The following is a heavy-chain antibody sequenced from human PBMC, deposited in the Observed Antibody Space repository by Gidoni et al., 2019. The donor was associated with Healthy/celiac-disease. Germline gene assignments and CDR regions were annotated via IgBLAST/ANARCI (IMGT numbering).Heavy chain of an antibody. CDR2: ISYDGSNK. J-gene: IGHJ6*03. Sequence: QVQLVASGGGVVQPGRSLRLSCAASGFTFSSYAMHWVRQAPGKGLEWVAVISYDGSNKYYADSVKGRFTISRDNSKNTLYLQMNSLRAEDTAVYYCAGDSSSPPAGYYYMDVWGKGTTVTVSS. CDR3: AGDSSSPPAGYYYMDV. D-gene: IGHD6-13*01. CDR1: GFTFSSYA. V-gene: IGHV3-30*01.